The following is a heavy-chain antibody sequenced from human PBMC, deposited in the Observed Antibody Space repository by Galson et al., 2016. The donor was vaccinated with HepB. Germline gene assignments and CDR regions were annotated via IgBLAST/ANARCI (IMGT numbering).Heavy chain of an antibody. J-gene: IGHJ6*01. CDR1: GGTFTSYV. Sequence: SVKVSCKASGGTFTSYVITWVRQAPGQGLEWMGGIIPIFGTGNYAQKSQGRVTTIADKSTSTAYMELSSLRSEDTAVYYCARDLSFHQGPIGLPPGALLQEHLWG. CDR3: ARDLSFHQGPIGLPPGALLQEHL. D-gene: IGHD1-26*01. V-gene: IGHV1-69*06. CDR2: IIPIFGTG.